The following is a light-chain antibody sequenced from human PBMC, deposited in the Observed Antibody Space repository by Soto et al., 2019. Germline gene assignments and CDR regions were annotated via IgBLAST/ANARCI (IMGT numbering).Light chain of an antibody. V-gene: IGLV2-14*01. J-gene: IGLJ1*01. CDR1: SSDVGGYNQ. Sequence: QSALTQPASVSGSPGQSITISCTGTSSDVGGYNQVSWYQQHPGKAPKLMIFGVSNRPSGVPTRFSGSKSGNTASLTISGLQAEDEADYYCSSFTSSSALVFGTGTKVTVL. CDR2: GVS. CDR3: SSFTSSSALV.